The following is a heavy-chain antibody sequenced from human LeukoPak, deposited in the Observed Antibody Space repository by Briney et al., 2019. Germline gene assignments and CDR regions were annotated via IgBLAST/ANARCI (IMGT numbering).Heavy chain of an antibody. J-gene: IGHJ6*03. CDR1: GGSIRGYY. D-gene: IGHD3-10*01. CDR3: ARVYDSGSQAYFYYMDV. Sequence: PSETLSLTCNVSGGSIRGYYWSWIRQPPGKGLEWIGYIYSSGSTNYNPSLKSRVTMSVDTSKNQFSLEVNSVTAADTAVYYCARVYDSGSQAYFYYMDVWGKGTTVTISS. CDR2: IYSSGST. V-gene: IGHV4-59*01.